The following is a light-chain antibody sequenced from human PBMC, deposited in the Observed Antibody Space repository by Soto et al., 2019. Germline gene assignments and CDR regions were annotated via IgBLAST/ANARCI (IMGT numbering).Light chain of an antibody. Sequence: EIVLTQSPATLSLSPGERATLSCRASQSVSSYLAWYQQKPGQAPRLLIYDASNRATGIPARFSGSGSGTDFTITISSLEPADVAVDYCQQRRNWPPYTFGQGTKLEIK. J-gene: IGKJ2*01. V-gene: IGKV3-11*01. CDR2: DAS. CDR3: QQRRNWPPYT. CDR1: QSVSSY.